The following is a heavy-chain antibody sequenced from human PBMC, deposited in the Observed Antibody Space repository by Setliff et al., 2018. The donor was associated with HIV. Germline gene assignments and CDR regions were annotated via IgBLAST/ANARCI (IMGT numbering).Heavy chain of an antibody. CDR3: ARDRPRRIVVATNLPNAFDV. D-gene: IGHD2-15*01. CDR1: GFTFSSYV. J-gene: IGHJ3*01. V-gene: IGHV3-23*01. Sequence: PGGSLRLSCAASGFTFSSYVMNWVRQAPGKGLEWVSGITDRGDMTYYADSVKGRFTISRDNSNNTLYLQMHGLRADDTAVYYCARDRPRRIVVATNLPNAFDVWGHGTLVTVSS. CDR2: ITDRGDMT.